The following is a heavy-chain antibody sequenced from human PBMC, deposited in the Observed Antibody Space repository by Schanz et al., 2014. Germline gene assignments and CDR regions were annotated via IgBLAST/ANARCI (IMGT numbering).Heavy chain of an antibody. Sequence: QVQLVQSGAEVKKPGASVKVSCKASGYTFTSYGISWVRQAPGQGLEWMGWISADNGNTNYAQRLQGRVTMTTDTSTSTVYMELRSLTSDDSAVYYCARDRDQWDGNYLDYWGQGTLVTVSS. CDR1: GYTFTSYG. CDR2: ISADNGNT. J-gene: IGHJ4*02. CDR3: ARDRDQWDGNYLDY. V-gene: IGHV1-18*01. D-gene: IGHD1-26*01.